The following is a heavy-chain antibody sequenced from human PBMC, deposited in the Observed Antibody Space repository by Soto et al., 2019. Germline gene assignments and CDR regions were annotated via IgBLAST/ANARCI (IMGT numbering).Heavy chain of an antibody. CDR2: IWYDGSNK. CDR1: GFTFSSYG. Sequence: LRLSCAASGFTFSSYGMHWVRQAPGKGLEWVAVIWYDGSNKYYADSVKGRFTLSRDNSKNTLYLQMNSLRAEDTAVYYFASDFTALGYNYYGMDVWGQGTTVTVSS. V-gene: IGHV3-33*01. J-gene: IGHJ6*02. D-gene: IGHD5-18*01. CDR3: ASDFTALGYNYYGMDV.